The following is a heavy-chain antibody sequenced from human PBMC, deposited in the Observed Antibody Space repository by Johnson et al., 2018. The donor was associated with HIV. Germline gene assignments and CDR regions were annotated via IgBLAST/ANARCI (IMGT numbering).Heavy chain of an antibody. Sequence: VQLVESGGGLVKPGGSLRLSCAASGFTFDDYGMSWVRQAPGKGLEWVSGINWNGGSTGYADSVKGRFTISRDNAKNSLYLQMNSLRAEDTALYYCAREKGWGPGEPPAFDIWGQGTMVTVSS. V-gene: IGHV3-20*04. CDR1: GFTFDDYG. CDR3: AREKGWGPGEPPAFDI. CDR2: INWNGGST. J-gene: IGHJ3*02. D-gene: IGHD2-21*02.